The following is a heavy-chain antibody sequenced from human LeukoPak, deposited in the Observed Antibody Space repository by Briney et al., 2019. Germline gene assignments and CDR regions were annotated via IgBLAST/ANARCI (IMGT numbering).Heavy chain of an antibody. D-gene: IGHD2-15*01. Sequence: PGGSLTLSCAVSGFTFSNYRMYWVRQAPGKGLVWVSRLNPDGSNTTFADSVKGRFTISRDNAKNTLYLQMDSLRGEDTAVYYCARVYCSGGSCYPLLLKYWGQGTLVTVSS. CDR3: ARVYCSGGSCYPLLLKY. V-gene: IGHV3-74*01. J-gene: IGHJ4*02. CDR1: GFTFSNYR. CDR2: LNPDGSNT.